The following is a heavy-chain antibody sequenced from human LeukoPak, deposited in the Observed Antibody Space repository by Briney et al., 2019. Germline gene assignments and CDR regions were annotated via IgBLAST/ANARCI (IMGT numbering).Heavy chain of an antibody. D-gene: IGHD3-10*01. Sequence: GESLKISCKGSGYSFTSYWIGWVRQLPGKGLEWMGIIYPGDSDTRYSPSFQGQVTISVDKSNSTAYLQWSSLKASDTAMYYCARRYNSGNSNCFDPWGQGTLVTVSS. J-gene: IGHJ5*02. CDR1: GYSFTSYW. V-gene: IGHV5-51*01. CDR3: ARRYNSGNSNCFDP. CDR2: IYPGDSDT.